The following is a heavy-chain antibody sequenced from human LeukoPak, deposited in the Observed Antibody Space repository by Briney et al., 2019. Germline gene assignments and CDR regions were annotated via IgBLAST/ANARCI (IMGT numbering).Heavy chain of an antibody. D-gene: IGHD3/OR15-3a*01. Sequence: PSETLSLTCAVYGGSFSDYYWSWIRQPPGKGLEWIGRIYTSGSTNYNPSLKSQVSISIDTSKNQFSLRLTSVTAADTAVYYCARQTGSGLFILPGGQGTLVTVSS. V-gene: IGHV4-59*10. CDR2: IYTSGST. J-gene: IGHJ4*02. CDR1: GGSFSDYY. CDR3: ARQTGSGLFILP.